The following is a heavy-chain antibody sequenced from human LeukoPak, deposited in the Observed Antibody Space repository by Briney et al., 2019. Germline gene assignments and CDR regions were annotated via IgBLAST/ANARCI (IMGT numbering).Heavy chain of an antibody. D-gene: IGHD5-18*01. CDR2: IYSGGTT. CDR3: ARVDTVMAYYFDL. CDR1: GFTVSTNC. V-gene: IGHV3-53*04. J-gene: IGHJ4*02. Sequence: GGSLRLSCAASGFTVSTNCMTWVRQAPGKGLEWVSTIYSGGTTYYADSVMGRFTISRHNSRNTLYLQLHSLRAVDTTVYYCARVDTVMAYYFDLWGQGTLVTVSS.